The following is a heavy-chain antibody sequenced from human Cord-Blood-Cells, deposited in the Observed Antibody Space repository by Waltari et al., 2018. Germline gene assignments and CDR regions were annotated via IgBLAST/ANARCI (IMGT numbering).Heavy chain of an antibody. D-gene: IGHD4-17*01. Sequence: QVQLQQWGAGLLKPSETLSLTCAVYGGSFSGYYWSWIRQPPGKGLEWIGEINHSGSTNYNPSLKSRVTISVDTSKNQFSLKLSSVTAADTAVYYCASATVTTYYYYMDVWGKGTTVTVSS. CDR1: GGSFSGYY. CDR2: INHSGST. CDR3: ASATVTTYYYYMDV. V-gene: IGHV4-34*01. J-gene: IGHJ6*03.